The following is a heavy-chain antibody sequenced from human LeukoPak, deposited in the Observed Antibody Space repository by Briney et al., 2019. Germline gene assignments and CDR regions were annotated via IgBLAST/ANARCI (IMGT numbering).Heavy chain of an antibody. J-gene: IGHJ6*03. V-gene: IGHV4-39*01. CDR2: IYYSGST. Sequence: PSETLSLTCTVSGGSIRSSSYYWGWIRQPPGKGLEWIGSIYYSGSTYYNPSLKSRVTISVDTSKNQFSLKLSSVTAADTAVYYCARQSGSYGVYYYYMDVWGKGTTVTISS. CDR3: ARQSGSYGVYYYYMDV. CDR1: GGSIRSSSYY. D-gene: IGHD1-26*01.